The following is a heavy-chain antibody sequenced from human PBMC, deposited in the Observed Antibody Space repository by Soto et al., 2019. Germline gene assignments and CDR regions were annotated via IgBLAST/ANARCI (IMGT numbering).Heavy chain of an antibody. V-gene: IGHV3-30-3*01. J-gene: IGHJ4*02. CDR1: GFTFSSYA. CDR3: ASVPRGYSSGY. CDR2: ISYDGSNK. D-gene: IGHD6-19*01. Sequence: QVQLVESGGGVVQPGRSLRLSCAASGFTFSSYAMHWVRQAPGKGLEWVAVISYDGSNKYYADSVKGRFTISRDNSKNTLYLQMNSLRAEDTAVYYCASVPRGYSSGYWGQGTLVTVSS.